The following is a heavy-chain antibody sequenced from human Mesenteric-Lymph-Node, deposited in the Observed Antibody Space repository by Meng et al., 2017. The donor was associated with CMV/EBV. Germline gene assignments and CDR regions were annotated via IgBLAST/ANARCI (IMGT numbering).Heavy chain of an antibody. CDR1: GDSVNRGGSY. J-gene: IGHJ4*02. CDR3: ARLTDNSWYVAY. V-gene: IGHV4-31*03. D-gene: IGHD4-11*01. Sequence: TVSGDSVNRGGSYWTWFRQYPGKGLEWIGYIYYSGDTYYNPSLRGRVSISADTSKNHFSLNMNSVTAADTAMYFCARLTDNSWYVAYWGQGTLAPSPQ. CDR2: IYYSGDT.